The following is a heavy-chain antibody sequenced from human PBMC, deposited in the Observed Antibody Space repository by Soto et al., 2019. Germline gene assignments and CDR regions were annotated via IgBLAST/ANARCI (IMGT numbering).Heavy chain of an antibody. D-gene: IGHD2-8*01. CDR2: TYYRSKWYN. Sequence: PSQILSLTCAISGDSVSSNSAAWNWIRQSPSRGLEWLGRTYYRSKWYNDYAVSLKSRITINPDTSNNQFSLQLNSVTPEDTAVYYCARAEFDSVSMVYHRFDYWGQGTLVTVSS. CDR3: ARAEFDSVSMVYHRFDY. CDR1: GDSVSSNSAA. J-gene: IGHJ4*02. V-gene: IGHV6-1*01.